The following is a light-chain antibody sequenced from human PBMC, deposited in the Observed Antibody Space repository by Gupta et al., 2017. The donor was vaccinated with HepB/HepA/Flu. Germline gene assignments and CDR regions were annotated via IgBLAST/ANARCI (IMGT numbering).Light chain of an antibody. CDR3: QQYGSSPPVT. CDR1: QSVSSIY. Sequence: ILLTQSPGTLSLSPGERATLSCRASQSVSSIYLAWYQQKPGQAPRLLIYGASSRATGIPDRFSGSGSGTDFTLTISRLEPEDFAVYYCQQYGSSPPVTFGQGTRLEIK. J-gene: IGKJ5*01. V-gene: IGKV3-20*01. CDR2: GAS.